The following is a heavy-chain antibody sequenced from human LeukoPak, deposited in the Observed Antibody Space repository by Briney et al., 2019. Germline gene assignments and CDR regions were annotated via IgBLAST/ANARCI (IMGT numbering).Heavy chain of an antibody. CDR2: IYYSGST. D-gene: IGHD3-3*01. CDR1: GGSISGHY. CDR3: ARVVRFLEWRFDY. J-gene: IGHJ4*02. V-gene: IGHV4-59*11. Sequence: SETLSLTCTVSGGSISGHYWSWIRQPPGKGLEWIGYIYYSGSTNYNPSLKSRVTISVDTSKNQFSLKLSSVTAADTAVYYCARVVRFLEWRFDYWGQGTLVTVSS.